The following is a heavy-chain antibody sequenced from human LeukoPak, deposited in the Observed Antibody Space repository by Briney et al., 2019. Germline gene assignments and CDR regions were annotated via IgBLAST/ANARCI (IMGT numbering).Heavy chain of an antibody. CDR2: IIPIFGTA. D-gene: IGHD2-2*01. CDR1: GGTFSSYA. CDR3: ARTGAGSSRTNYYYYGMDV. Sequence: SVKVSCKASGGTFSSYAISWVRQAPGQGLEWMGGIIPIFGTANYAQRFQGRVTITADESTSTAYMELSSLRSEDTAVYYCARTGAGSSRTNYYYYGMDVWGQGTTVTVSS. V-gene: IGHV1-69*13. J-gene: IGHJ6*02.